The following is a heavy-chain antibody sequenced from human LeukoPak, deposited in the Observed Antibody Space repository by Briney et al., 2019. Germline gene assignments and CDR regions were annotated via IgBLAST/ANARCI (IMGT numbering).Heavy chain of an antibody. CDR3: ARIYVGDMDV. CDR2: INHSGST. V-gene: IGHV4-34*01. CDR1: GFTVSSNY. D-gene: IGHD5/OR15-5a*01. Sequence: GSLRLSCAASGFTVSSNYMSWVRQAPGKGLEWIGEINHSGSTNYNPSLKSRVTISVDTSKNQFSLKLSSVTTADTAVYYCARIYVGDMDVWGKGTTVTVSS. J-gene: IGHJ6*04.